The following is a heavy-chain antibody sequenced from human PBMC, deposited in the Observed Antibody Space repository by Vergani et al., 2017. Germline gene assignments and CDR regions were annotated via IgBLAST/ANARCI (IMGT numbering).Heavy chain of an antibody. J-gene: IGHJ3*02. CDR2: LSASDRRT. CDR1: GFTFIMHA. V-gene: IGHV3-23*01. Sequence: EVQLLESGGDLVQPGGSLRLSCAASGFTFIMHAMSWVRQAPGKGLEWVSTLSASDRRTHYADSVKGRFTIARDISKNTLFLHMNSLRPEDTAVYYCPKVGRSEVAGTFGAFDIWGQGTMVTVSS. CDR3: PKVGRSEVAGTFGAFDI. D-gene: IGHD6-19*01.